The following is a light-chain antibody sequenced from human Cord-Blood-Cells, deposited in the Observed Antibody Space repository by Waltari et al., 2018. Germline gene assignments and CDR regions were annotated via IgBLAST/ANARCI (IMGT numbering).Light chain of an antibody. CDR1: NIGGKS. J-gene: IGLJ3*02. V-gene: IGLV3-21*04. CDR3: QVWDSSSDHPV. CDR2: YDS. Sequence: LLTHPPSVSHAPGTTARLTSRGSNIGGKSGRGYQQEPGQAPVLVIYYDSGRPSGIPERFSGSNSGNTATLTISRVEAGDEADYYCQVWDSSSDHPVFGGGTKLTVL.